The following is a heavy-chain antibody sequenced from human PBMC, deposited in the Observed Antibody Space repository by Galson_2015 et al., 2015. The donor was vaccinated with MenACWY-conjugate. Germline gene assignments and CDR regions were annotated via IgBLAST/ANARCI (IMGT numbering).Heavy chain of an antibody. Sequence: LSLTCTVSGASITGSNYWWVWIRQPPGEGLEWIASVFKSGISNYNPSLKSRVTISIDESKNQFFLKLNSVTAADTAVYYCVVAAAGDFDYWGQGTLVSVSS. V-gene: IGHV4-39*01. CDR1: GASITGSNYW. J-gene: IGHJ4*02. CDR2: VFKSGIS. D-gene: IGHD6-13*01. CDR3: VVAAAGDFDY.